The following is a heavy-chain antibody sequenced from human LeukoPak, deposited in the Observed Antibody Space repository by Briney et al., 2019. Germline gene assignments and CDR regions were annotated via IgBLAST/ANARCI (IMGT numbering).Heavy chain of an antibody. CDR3: ARRLGATQPYFDF. CDR1: GYSFTTYW. V-gene: IGHV5-51*01. J-gene: IGHJ4*02. Sequence: GESLKISCRGSGYSFTTYWIGWVRQMPGKGLEWMGIIYPGDSDTRYSPSFQGQVTMSADKSISTAYLQWSGLKASDTAMYYCARRLGATQPYFDFWGQGALVTVSS. CDR2: IYPGDSDT. D-gene: IGHD1-26*01.